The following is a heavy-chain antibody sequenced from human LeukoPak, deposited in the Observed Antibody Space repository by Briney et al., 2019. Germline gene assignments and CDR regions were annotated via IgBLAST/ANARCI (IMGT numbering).Heavy chain of an antibody. V-gene: IGHV4-61*02. CDR1: GGSISSGSYY. J-gene: IGHJ6*02. CDR3: AGTQTYYDFWSGQKQYYYGMDV. Sequence: SETLSLTCTVSGGSISSGSYYWSWIRQPAGKGLEWIGRIYTSGSTNYNPSLKSRVTISVDTSKNQFSLKLSSATAADTAVYYCAGTQTYYDFWSGQKQYYYGMDVWGRGTTVTVSS. CDR2: IYTSGST. D-gene: IGHD3-3*01.